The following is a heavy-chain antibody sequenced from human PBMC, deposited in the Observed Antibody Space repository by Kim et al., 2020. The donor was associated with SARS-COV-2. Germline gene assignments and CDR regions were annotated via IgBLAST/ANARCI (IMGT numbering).Heavy chain of an antibody. CDR1: GYTFTSYG. V-gene: IGHV1-18*04. D-gene: IGHD1-26*01. Sequence: ASVKVSCKASGYTFTSYGISWVRQAPGQGLEWMGWISAYNGNTNYAQKLQGRVTMTTDTSTSTAYMELRSLRSDDTAVYYCARDPEIGPVGALSGVGAFDIWGQGTMVTVSS. CDR2: ISAYNGNT. J-gene: IGHJ3*02. CDR3: ARDPEIGPVGALSGVGAFDI.